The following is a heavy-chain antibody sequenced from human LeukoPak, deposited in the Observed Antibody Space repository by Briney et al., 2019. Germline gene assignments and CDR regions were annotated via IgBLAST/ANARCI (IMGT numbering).Heavy chain of an antibody. CDR3: ARQVDTAMVNGAFDI. CDR2: IYYSGST. J-gene: IGHJ3*02. V-gene: IGHV4-59*08. Sequence: KPSETLSLTCTVSGGSISSYYWSWIRQPPGKGLEWIGYIYYSGSTNYNPSLKSRVTISVDTSKNQFSLKLSSVTAADTAVYYCARQVDTAMVNGAFDIWGQGTMVTVSS. CDR1: GGSISSYY. D-gene: IGHD5-18*01.